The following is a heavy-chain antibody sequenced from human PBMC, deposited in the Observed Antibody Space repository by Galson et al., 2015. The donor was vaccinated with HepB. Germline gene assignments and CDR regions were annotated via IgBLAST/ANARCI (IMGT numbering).Heavy chain of an antibody. J-gene: IGHJ5*02. V-gene: IGHV1-2*06. CDR2: INPNSGGT. D-gene: IGHD6-6*01. CDR1: GYTFTGYY. CDR3: ARRALIAARPGDWFDP. Sequence: SCKASGYTFTGYYMHWVRQAPGQGLEWMGRINPNSGGTNYAQKFQGRVTMTRDTSISTAYMELSRLRSDDTAVYYCARRALIAARPGDWFDPWGQGTLVTVSS.